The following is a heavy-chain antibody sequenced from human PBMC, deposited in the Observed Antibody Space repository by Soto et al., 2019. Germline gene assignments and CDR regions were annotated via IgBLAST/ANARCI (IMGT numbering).Heavy chain of an antibody. D-gene: IGHD5-12*01. Sequence: PGGSLRLSCAASGFTFSSYSMNWVRQAPGKGLEWVSYISSSSSTIYYADSVKGRFTISRDNAKNSLYLQMNSLRDEDTAVYYCARDWQSVRRDGYNFHFDYWGQGTLVTVSS. J-gene: IGHJ4*02. CDR1: GFTFSSYS. CDR3: ARDWQSVRRDGYNFHFDY. V-gene: IGHV3-48*02. CDR2: ISSSSSTI.